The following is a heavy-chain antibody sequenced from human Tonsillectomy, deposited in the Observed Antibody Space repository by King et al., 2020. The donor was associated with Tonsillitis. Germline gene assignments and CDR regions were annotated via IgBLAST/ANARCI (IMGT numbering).Heavy chain of an antibody. D-gene: IGHD6-6*01. V-gene: IGHV3-7*01. CDR1: GFTFSSYW. J-gene: IGHJ6*02. CDR3: ARGDSSDYYYYYGMDV. Sequence: VQLVESGGGLVQPGGSLRLSCAASGFTFSSYWMSWVRQAPGKGLEWVANIKQDGSEKYYVDSVKGRFTISRDNAKNSLYLQMNSLRAEDPAVYYCARGDSSDYYYYYGMDVWGQGTTVTVSS. CDR2: IKQDGSEK.